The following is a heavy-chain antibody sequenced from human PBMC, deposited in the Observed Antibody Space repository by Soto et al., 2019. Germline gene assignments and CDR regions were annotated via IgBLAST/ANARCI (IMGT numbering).Heavy chain of an antibody. CDR3: ARHHGHASPRPYLDY. J-gene: IGHJ4*02. Sequence: GESLKISCKGSGYSFTSYWINWVRQMPGKGLEWMGTIDPSDSYINYSPSFQGHVTISADKSISTAYLQWSSLKASDTAMYYCARHHGHASPRPYLDYRGQGTLVPVSS. CDR2: IDPSDSYI. V-gene: IGHV5-10-1*01. CDR1: GYSFTSYW. D-gene: IGHD4-17*01.